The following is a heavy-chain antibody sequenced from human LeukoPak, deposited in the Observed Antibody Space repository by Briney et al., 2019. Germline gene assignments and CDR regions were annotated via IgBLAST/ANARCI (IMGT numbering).Heavy chain of an antibody. V-gene: IGHV3-48*02. D-gene: IGHD3-10*01. Sequence: GGSLRLSCAASGFTFSSYSMNWVRQAPGKGLEWVSYTGPSSTSIYYADSVKGRFTISRDNAKNSLYLQMNSLRDEDTAVYYCARGLGYYGSANYYIDYGGQGTLVTVSS. CDR1: GFTFSSYS. CDR2: TGPSSTSI. J-gene: IGHJ4*02. CDR3: ARGLGYYGSANYYIDY.